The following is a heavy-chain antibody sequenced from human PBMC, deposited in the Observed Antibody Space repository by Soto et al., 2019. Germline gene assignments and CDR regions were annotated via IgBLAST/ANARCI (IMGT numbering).Heavy chain of an antibody. CDR2: MYNSGST. CDR1: GGSISGYS. CDR3: ARDLWGYCGTNCYPLDV. Sequence: SGTLSLTCTVSGGSISGYSWSWIRRAPGKGLEWIGYMYNSGSTVYNPPFKSRVTISVDTYKNQFSLKLSSVTAADTAIYYCARDLWGYCGTNCYPLDVWGQGTTVTVS. D-gene: IGHD2-21*02. V-gene: IGHV4-59*01. J-gene: IGHJ6*02.